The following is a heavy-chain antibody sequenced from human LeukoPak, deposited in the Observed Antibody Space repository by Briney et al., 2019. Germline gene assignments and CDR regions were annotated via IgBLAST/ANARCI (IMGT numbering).Heavy chain of an antibody. Sequence: ASVKVSCKVSGYTLTELSMHWVRQAPGKGLEWRGGFDPEDGETIYAQKFQGRVTMTEDTSTDTAYMELSSLRSEDTAVYYCATGLTIFGVVIPVFDYWGQGTLVTVSS. CDR1: GYTLTELS. CDR2: FDPEDGET. J-gene: IGHJ4*02. CDR3: ATGLTIFGVVIPVFDY. D-gene: IGHD3-3*01. V-gene: IGHV1-24*01.